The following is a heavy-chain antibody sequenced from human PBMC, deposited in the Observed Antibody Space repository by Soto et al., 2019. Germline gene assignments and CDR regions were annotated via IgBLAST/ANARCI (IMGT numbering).Heavy chain of an antibody. Sequence: SETLSLTCAVYGGSFSGYYWSWIRQPPGKGLEWIGEINHSGSTNYNPSLKSRVTISVDTSKNQFSLKLSSVTAADTAVYYCARVGMGPYSRRFDYWGQGTMVTVS. CDR1: GGSFSGYY. D-gene: IGHD6-13*01. CDR2: INHSGST. CDR3: ARVGMGPYSRRFDY. V-gene: IGHV4-34*01. J-gene: IGHJ4*02.